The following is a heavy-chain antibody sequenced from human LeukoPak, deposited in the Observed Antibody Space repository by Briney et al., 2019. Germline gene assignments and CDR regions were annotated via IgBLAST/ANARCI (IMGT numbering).Heavy chain of an antibody. CDR2: ISYDGSNK. D-gene: IGHD5-24*01. Sequence: GGSLRLSCAASGFTFSTYGMHWVRQAPGKGLEWVAVISYDGSNKYYADSVKGRFTISRDNSKNTFYLQVNSLRVEDTAVYYCAKGNQFRDFDYWGQGTLVTVSS. CDR1: GFTFSTYG. CDR3: AKGNQFRDFDY. V-gene: IGHV3-30*18. J-gene: IGHJ4*02.